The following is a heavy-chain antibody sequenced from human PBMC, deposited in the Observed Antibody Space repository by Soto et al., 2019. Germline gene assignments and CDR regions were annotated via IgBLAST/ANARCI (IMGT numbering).Heavy chain of an antibody. Sequence: QVQLQESGPGLVKPSHTLSLTCTVSGGCISSGGYYWIWIRQHPGKGLEWIGYTYSIGSTYYNPSLKSRVTTSLDTSKNQFSLKLSSVTAADTAVYYCARGSSCYSSRSLDVWGQGTTVTVSS. J-gene: IGHJ6*02. V-gene: IGHV4-31*03. CDR3: ARGSSCYSSRSLDV. CDR2: TYSIGST. D-gene: IGHD2-15*01. CDR1: GGCISSGGYY.